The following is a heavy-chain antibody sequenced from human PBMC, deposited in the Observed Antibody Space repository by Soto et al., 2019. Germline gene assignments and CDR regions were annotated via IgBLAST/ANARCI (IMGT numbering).Heavy chain of an antibody. CDR3: ARHGTFYYYYYGMDV. CDR1: GYSFTSYW. J-gene: IGHJ6*02. V-gene: IGHV5-51*01. CDR2: IYPGDSDT. Sequence: GESLKISCKGSGYSFTSYWIGWVRQMPGKGLEWRGIIYPGDSDTRYSPSFQGQVTISADKSISTAYLQWSSLKASDTAMYYCARHGTFYYYYYGMDVWGQGTTVTVSS. D-gene: IGHD1-26*01.